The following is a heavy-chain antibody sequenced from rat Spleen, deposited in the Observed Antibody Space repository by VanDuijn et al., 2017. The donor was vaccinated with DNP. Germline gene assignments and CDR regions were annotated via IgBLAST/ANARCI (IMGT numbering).Heavy chain of an antibody. Sequence: EVQLVESGGGLVQPGRSLKLSCAASGFTFSNYDMAWVRQAPTKGLEWVATISYDGSSTYYRDSVKGRFTISRDNAKSTLYLQMDSLRSEDTATYYCARHLLGADYWGQGVMVTVSS. CDR2: ISYDGSST. D-gene: IGHD5-1*01. V-gene: IGHV5-7*01. J-gene: IGHJ2*01. CDR1: GFTFSNYD. CDR3: ARHLLGADY.